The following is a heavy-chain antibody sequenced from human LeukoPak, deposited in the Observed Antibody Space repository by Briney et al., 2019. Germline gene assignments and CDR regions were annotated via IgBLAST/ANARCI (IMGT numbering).Heavy chain of an antibody. CDR3: ARERSLSITMIEIPIYYFDY. D-gene: IGHD3-22*01. CDR2: IYYSGSS. CDR1: GGSISSSSSY. Sequence: PSETLSLTCSVPGGSISSSSSYWGWIRQPPGKGLEWIGSIYYSGSSFDNPALKSRVTISVDTSKNQFSLKLSSVTAADTAVYYCARERSLSITMIEIPIYYFDYWGQGTLVTVSS. V-gene: IGHV4-39*07. J-gene: IGHJ4*02.